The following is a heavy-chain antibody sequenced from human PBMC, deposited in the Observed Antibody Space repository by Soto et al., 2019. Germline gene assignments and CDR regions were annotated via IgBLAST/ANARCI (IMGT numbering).Heavy chain of an antibody. CDR3: AKESGGYSFGFVYFFDY. CDR2: ISFDGNTK. D-gene: IGHD5-18*01. J-gene: IGHJ4*02. CDR1: GFTFSTYA. V-gene: IGHV3-30*04. Sequence: GGSLRLSCAASGFTFSTYAIHLVRQVPGKGLEWVAVISFDGNTKNYVDSVRGRFTISRDNSKDTLYLQMNSLRPEDTAMYYCAKESGGYSFGFVYFFDYSGQGTQVIVSS.